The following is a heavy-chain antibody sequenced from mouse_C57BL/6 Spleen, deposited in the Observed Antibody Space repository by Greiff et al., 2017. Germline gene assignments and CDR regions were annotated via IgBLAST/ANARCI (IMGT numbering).Heavy chain of an antibody. D-gene: IGHD2-4*01. J-gene: IGHJ3*01. CDR2: ISDGGSYT. CDR3: ARDDYDDAY. Sequence: EVKVVESGGGLVKPGGSLKLSCAASGFTFSSYAMSWVRQTPEKRLEWVATISDGGSYTYYPDNVKGRFTISRDNAKNNLYLQMSHLKSEDTAMYYCARDDYDDAYWGQGTLVTVSA. V-gene: IGHV5-4*01. CDR1: GFTFSSYA.